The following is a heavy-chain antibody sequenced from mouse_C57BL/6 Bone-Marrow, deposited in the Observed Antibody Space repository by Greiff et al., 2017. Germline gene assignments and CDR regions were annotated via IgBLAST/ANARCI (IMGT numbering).Heavy chain of an antibody. CDR2: IDPEDGET. CDR1: GFNIKDYY. J-gene: IGHJ1*03. CDR3: ARWDDGYPWYFDV. D-gene: IGHD2-3*01. Sequence: VQLQQSGAELVKPGASVKLSCTASGFNIKDYYMHWVKQRTEQGLEWIGRIDPEDGETKYAPKFPGQATITADTSSHTAYLQLSSLTSEDTAVYYCARWDDGYPWYFDVWGTGTTVTVSS. V-gene: IGHV14-2*01.